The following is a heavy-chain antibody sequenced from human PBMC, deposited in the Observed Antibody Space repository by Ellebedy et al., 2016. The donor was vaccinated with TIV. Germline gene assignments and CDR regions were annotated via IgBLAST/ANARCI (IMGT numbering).Heavy chain of an antibody. J-gene: IGHJ6*02. CDR2: SHYSGST. D-gene: IGHD2-2*01. CDR1: GGSISALTYH. CDR3: VLVAALRDRYYYYGVGA. V-gene: IGHV4-39*07. Sequence: MPGGSLRLSCNVSGGSISALTYHWGWVRQSPGKGLEWIGNSHYSGSTYYNPSLRSRVTISIDTSKSQFSLDLTSVTAADTAVYYCVLVAALRDRYYYYGVGAWGQGTTVTVSS.